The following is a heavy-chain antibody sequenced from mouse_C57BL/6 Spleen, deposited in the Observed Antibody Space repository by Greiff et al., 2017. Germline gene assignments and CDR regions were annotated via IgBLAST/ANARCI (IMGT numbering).Heavy chain of an antibody. D-gene: IGHD1-1*01. Sequence: QVQLQQSGAELVRPGASVTLSCKASGYTFTDYEMHWVKQTPVHGLAWIGAIDPVTGGTAYNQKFKGKAILTAAKSSSTAYMELRSLAAEDSAVYDCARGGYYGSGLDAMDYWGQGTSVTVSS. CDR3: ARGGYYGSGLDAMDY. CDR1: GYTFTDYE. V-gene: IGHV1-15*01. CDR2: IDPVTGGT. J-gene: IGHJ4*01.